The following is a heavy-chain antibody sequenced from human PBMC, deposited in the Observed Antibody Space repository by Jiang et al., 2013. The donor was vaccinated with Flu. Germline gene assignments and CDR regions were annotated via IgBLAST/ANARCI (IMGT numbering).Heavy chain of an antibody. Sequence: QSGSELKKPGASVKVSCKASGYTFSNYAMNWVRQAPGQGLEWMGWINTNNGNPTYAQGLTGRFVFSLDTSDSTAYLQISSLKAEDSAVYYCARKAYEYWSGQFDHWGQGTLVTVSS. D-gene: IGHD3-3*01. CDR1: GYTFSNYA. J-gene: IGHJ4*02. CDR2: INTNNGNP. V-gene: IGHV7-4-1*02. CDR3: ARKAYEYWSGQFDH.